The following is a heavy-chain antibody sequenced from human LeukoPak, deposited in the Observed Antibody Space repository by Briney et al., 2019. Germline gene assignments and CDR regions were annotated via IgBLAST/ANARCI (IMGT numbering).Heavy chain of an antibody. CDR1: GFTFNY. CDR3: ARGTSEAFRSLDS. V-gene: IGHV3-66*01. D-gene: IGHD1-14*01. CDR2: IYNGGTT. J-gene: IGHJ4*02. Sequence: PGGSLRPSCAASGFTFNYMTWVRPAPGRGLEWVSVIYNGGTTYYADSVKGRFTIARDNSENTLYLQMNSLRADDTAVYYCARGTSEAFRSLDSWGQGTLGTVSS.